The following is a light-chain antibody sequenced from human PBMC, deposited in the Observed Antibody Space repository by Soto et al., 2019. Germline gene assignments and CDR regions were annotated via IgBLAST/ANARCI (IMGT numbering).Light chain of an antibody. V-gene: IGKV3-20*01. CDR1: QTVSSN. CDR3: QQSGSSPT. CDR2: GAS. Sequence: EIVLTQFPATLSSSPGERATLSSRASQTVSSNLAWSQQKPGQAPRLLIYGASSRATGIPDRFSGSGSGTDFTLTISRLEPEDFAVYYCQQSGSSPTFGQGTRLEIK. J-gene: IGKJ5*01.